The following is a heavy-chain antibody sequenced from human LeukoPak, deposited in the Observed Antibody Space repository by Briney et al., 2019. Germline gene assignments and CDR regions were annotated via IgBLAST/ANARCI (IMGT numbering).Heavy chain of an antibody. D-gene: IGHD6-13*01. Sequence: SETLSLTCAVYGGSFSGYYWSWIRQPPGKGLECVGEINHSGSTNYNPSLKSRVTISVDTSKNQFSLKLSSVTAADTAVYYCARGRGSSWLYYFDYWGQGTLVTVSS. J-gene: IGHJ4*02. V-gene: IGHV4-34*01. CDR1: GGSFSGYY. CDR3: ARGRGSSWLYYFDY. CDR2: INHSGST.